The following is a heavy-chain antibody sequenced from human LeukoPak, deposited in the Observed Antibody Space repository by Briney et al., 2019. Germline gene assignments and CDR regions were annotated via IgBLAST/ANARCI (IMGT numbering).Heavy chain of an antibody. D-gene: IGHD3-3*01. Sequence: ASVKVSCKASGYTFTSYYMHWVRQAPGQGLEWMGIINPSGGSTSYAQKFQGRVTMTTDTSTSTAYMGLRSLRSDDTAVYYCARGTYDFWSGYYDYWGQGTLVTVSS. CDR2: INPSGGST. V-gene: IGHV1-46*01. J-gene: IGHJ4*02. CDR1: GYTFTSYY. CDR3: ARGTYDFWSGYYDY.